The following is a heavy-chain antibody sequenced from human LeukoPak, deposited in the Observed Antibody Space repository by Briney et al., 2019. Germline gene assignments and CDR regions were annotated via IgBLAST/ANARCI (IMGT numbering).Heavy chain of an antibody. J-gene: IGHJ4*02. V-gene: IGHV4-59*08. CDR2: IYYSGST. CDR1: GGSISNSY. D-gene: IGHD3-3*01. CDR3: ARRRGDFWSDYYAFDY. Sequence: SETLSLTCTVSGGSISNSYWSWIRQPPGKGLEWIGYIYYSGSTEYNPSLMSRVTISLDASKNQFSLRLSSVTAADTAVYYCARRRGDFWSDYYAFDYWGQGTLVTISS.